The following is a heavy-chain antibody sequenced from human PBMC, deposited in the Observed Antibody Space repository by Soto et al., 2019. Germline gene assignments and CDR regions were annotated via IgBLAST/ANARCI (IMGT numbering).Heavy chain of an antibody. CDR2: IYYSGST. CDR1: GGSISNYY. D-gene: IGHD1-26*01. J-gene: IGHJ4*02. V-gene: IGHV4-59*08. CDR3: ARHRGSGSPYFDY. Sequence: QVQLQESGPGLVKPSETLSLTCTVSGGSISNYYWSWIRQPPGKGLEWIGYIYYSGSTQYNPSLKSQVTISVDTSKNQFSLKLSSVTAADTAVYYCARHRGSGSPYFDYWGQGTLVTVSS.